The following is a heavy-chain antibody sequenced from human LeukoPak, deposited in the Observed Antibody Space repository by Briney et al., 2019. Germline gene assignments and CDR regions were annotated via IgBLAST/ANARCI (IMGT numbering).Heavy chain of an antibody. D-gene: IGHD6-19*01. CDR1: GGSISSYY. CDR3: ARSIAVAGYDY. J-gene: IGHJ4*02. CDR2: IYYSGST. V-gene: IGHV4-59*01. Sequence: MPSETLSLTCTVSGGSISSYYWSWIRQPPGKGLEWIGYIYYSGSTNYNPSLKSRVTISVDTPKNQFFLKLSSVTAADTAVYYCARSIAVAGYDYWGQGTLVTVSS.